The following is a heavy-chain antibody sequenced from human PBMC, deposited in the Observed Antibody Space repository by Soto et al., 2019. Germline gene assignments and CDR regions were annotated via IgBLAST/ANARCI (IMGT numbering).Heavy chain of an antibody. D-gene: IGHD4-17*01. J-gene: IGHJ4*02. CDR3: ARDTGDFFDY. CDR2: IGPSSGNT. Sequence: ASVKVSCKASGYTFTSYTISWLRQAPGQGLEWVGWIGPSSGNTDSARNLQGRVTMTTDISTNTAYMELRSLRSDDTAVYYCARDTGDFFDYWGQGTLVTVSS. CDR1: GYTFTSYT. V-gene: IGHV1-18*01.